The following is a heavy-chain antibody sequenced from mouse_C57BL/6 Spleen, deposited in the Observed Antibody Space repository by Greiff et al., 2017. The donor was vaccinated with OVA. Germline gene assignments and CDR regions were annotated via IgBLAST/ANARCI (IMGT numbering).Heavy chain of an antibody. V-gene: IGHV5-6*01. CDR2: ISSGGSYT. Sequence: EVHLVESGGDLVKPGGSLKLSCAASGFTFSSYGMSWVRQTPDKRLEWVATISSGGSYTYYPDRVKGRFTISRDNAKNTLYLQMSSLKSEDTAMYYCARHGGSSRGYCDYWGQGTTLTVSS. D-gene: IGHD1-1*01. CDR3: ARHGGSSRGYCDY. CDR1: GFTFSSYG. J-gene: IGHJ2*01.